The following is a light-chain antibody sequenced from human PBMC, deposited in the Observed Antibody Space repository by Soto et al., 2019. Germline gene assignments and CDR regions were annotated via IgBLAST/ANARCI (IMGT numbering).Light chain of an antibody. V-gene: IGLV2-14*01. Sequence: QSALTQPASVSGSPGQSMTISCTGTSSDVGGSNYVSWYPQHPGKAPKLMIYDVSNRPSGVSNRFSGSKSGNTASLTISGLQAEDEADYYCGSYTSSSTLYVFGTGTKVTVL. CDR1: SSDVGGSNY. CDR2: DVS. CDR3: GSYTSSSTLYV. J-gene: IGLJ1*01.